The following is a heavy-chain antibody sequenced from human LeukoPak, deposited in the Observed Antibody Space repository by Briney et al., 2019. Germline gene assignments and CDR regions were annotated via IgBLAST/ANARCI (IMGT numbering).Heavy chain of an antibody. CDR3: ARGEAFAFDM. CDR1: GFTLSNYA. J-gene: IGHJ3*02. CDR2: INDRDGRT. Sequence: PGGALRLSLAAPGFTLSNYAMGGVRQPPGRGLAWVSSINDRDGRTYFAGSVRGGLSISSDNSKNTLFLQMNSLRAEDAAVYYCARGEAFAFDMWGQGTVVTVSS. V-gene: IGHV3-23*01.